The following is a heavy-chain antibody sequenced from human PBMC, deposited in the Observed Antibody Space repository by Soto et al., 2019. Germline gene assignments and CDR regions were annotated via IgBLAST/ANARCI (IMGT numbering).Heavy chain of an antibody. V-gene: IGHV4-4*02. CDR1: GNYITSSNW. J-gene: IGHJ4*02. Sequence: PSETLSLTCAVSGNYITSSNWWSCFRQPPGKGLEWIAEIYHGGRTNYNPSLKSRVTISVDKSKNQFSLKLITVTAADTAVYYCARDVGHYYDNSPSGQFDFWGQGILVTVSS. CDR3: ARDVGHYYDNSPSGQFDF. CDR2: IYHGGRT. D-gene: IGHD3-22*01.